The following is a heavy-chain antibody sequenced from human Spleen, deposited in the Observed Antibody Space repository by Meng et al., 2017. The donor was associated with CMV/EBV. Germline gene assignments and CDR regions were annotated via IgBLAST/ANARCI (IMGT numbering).Heavy chain of an antibody. CDR3: ARDQKTWIQLWNYYYGMDV. V-gene: IGHV1-2*02. CDR1: GYTFTGYY. Sequence: ASVKVSCKASGYTFTGYYINWVRQAPGQGLEWMGWINPNSGGTNNAQKFQGRVTMTTDTSTSTAYMELRSLRSDDTAVYYCARDQKTWIQLWNYYYGMDVWGQGTTVTVSS. D-gene: IGHD5-18*01. CDR2: INPNSGGT. J-gene: IGHJ6*02.